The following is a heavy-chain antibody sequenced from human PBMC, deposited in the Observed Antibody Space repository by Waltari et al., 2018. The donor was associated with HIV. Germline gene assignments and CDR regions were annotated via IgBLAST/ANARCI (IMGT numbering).Heavy chain of an antibody. D-gene: IGHD2-15*01. J-gene: IGHJ6*02. CDR1: GFTVRSNW. V-gene: IGHV3-74*01. Sequence: EVQLVESGGGLVQPGGSLSLSCEASGFTVRSNWMHWVRQAPGKGLVWVSCINKDGSNTRDADSVKGRLTISRDNAKNTLYLQMNSLRAEDTAVYYCARGVGYGMDVWGQGTTVTVSS. CDR3: ARGVGYGMDV. CDR2: INKDGSNT.